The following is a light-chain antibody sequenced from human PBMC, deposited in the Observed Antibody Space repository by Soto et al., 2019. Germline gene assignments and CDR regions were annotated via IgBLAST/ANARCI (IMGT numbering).Light chain of an antibody. V-gene: IGKV1-39*01. CDR1: QSISGY. CDR3: QQSYSTPFT. J-gene: IGKJ3*01. CDR2: AAS. Sequence: DIQVTQSPSSLSASVGDRVTITCRASQSISGYLNWYQQKPGKAPKVLIYAASSLQSGVPSRFSGSGSGTDFTLTISSLQPEDFATYYCQQSYSTPFTFGPGTKVDIK.